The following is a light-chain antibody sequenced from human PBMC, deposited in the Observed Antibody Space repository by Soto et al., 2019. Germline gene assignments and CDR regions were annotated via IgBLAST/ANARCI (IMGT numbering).Light chain of an antibody. CDR2: EVS. Sequence: SQPPAASGSPAQSVTISCTGTSSDVGGYDFVPWYQHHPGKAPKLMIYEVSKRPSGVPDRFSGSKSGNTASLTVSGLQAEDEADYCCSSSAGRNNLDFGTGTNVTVL. J-gene: IGLJ1*01. CDR1: SSDVGGYDF. V-gene: IGLV2-8*01. CDR3: SSSAGRNNLD.